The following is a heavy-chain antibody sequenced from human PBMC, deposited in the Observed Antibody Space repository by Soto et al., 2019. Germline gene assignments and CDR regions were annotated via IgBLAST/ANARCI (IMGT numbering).Heavy chain of an antibody. J-gene: IGHJ4*02. Sequence: LETLSLTCAVSGGSISSSNWWSWVRQPPGKGLEWIGEIYHSGSTNYNPSLKSRVTISVDKSKNQFSLKLSSVTAADTAVYYCAKSPGSWYYFDYWGQGTLVTVSS. V-gene: IGHV4-4*02. CDR2: IYHSGST. CDR3: AKSPGSWYYFDY. CDR1: GGSISSSNW. D-gene: IGHD6-13*01.